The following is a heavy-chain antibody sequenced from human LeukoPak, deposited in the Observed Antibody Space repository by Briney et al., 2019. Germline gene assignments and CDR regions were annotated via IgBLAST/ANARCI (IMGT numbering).Heavy chain of an antibody. J-gene: IGHJ4*02. Sequence: PGGSLRLSCAASGFTFSSYEMNWVRQAPGKGLEWVSYISSSGSTIYYADSVKGRFTISRDNAKNSLYLQTNSLRAEDTAVYYCARTRSYGVGDYWGQGTLVTVSS. CDR1: GFTFSSYE. D-gene: IGHD4-17*01. CDR3: ARTRSYGVGDY. CDR2: ISSSGSTI. V-gene: IGHV3-48*03.